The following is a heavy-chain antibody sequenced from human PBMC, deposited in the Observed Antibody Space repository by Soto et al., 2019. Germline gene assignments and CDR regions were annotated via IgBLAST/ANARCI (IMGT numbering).Heavy chain of an antibody. D-gene: IGHD3-10*01. Sequence: ASVKVSCKAAGYTFTDYGIGWVRQAPGQGLEWMGWISGFNGDTNYAQKFQGRVTMTTDTSTNTAYLDVGSLRPDDTALYYCARMTIIGGDYFDHWGQGTLVTVPS. V-gene: IGHV1-18*01. J-gene: IGHJ4*02. CDR1: GYTFTDYG. CDR3: ARMTIIGGDYFDH. CDR2: ISGFNGDT.